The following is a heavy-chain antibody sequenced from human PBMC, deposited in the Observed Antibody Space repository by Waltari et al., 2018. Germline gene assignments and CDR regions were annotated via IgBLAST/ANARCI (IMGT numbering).Heavy chain of an antibody. CDR1: GFTFDDYA. Sequence: EVQLVESGGGLVQPGRSLRLSCAASGFTFDDYAMHWVRQAPGKGLEWVSGISWNSGSIGYADSVKGRFTISRDNAKNSLYLQMNSLRAEDTALYYCAKDTAYSSTYFDYWGQGTLVTVSS. J-gene: IGHJ4*02. CDR3: AKDTAYSSTYFDY. D-gene: IGHD6-13*01. CDR2: ISWNSGSI. V-gene: IGHV3-9*01.